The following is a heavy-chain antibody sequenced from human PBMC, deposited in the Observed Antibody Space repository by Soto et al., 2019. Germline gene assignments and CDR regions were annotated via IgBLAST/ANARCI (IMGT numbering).Heavy chain of an antibody. CDR1: GFTFSSYS. D-gene: IGHD6-19*01. CDR3: ARDGGQWLNWFDP. Sequence: EVQLVESGGGLVQPGGSLRLSCAASGFTFSSYSMNWVRQAQGKGVEWVSYISSSSSTIYYADSVKGRFTISRDNAKNSLYLQMNSLRAEDTAVYYCARDGGQWLNWFDPWGQGTLVTVSS. J-gene: IGHJ5*02. CDR2: ISSSSSTI. V-gene: IGHV3-48*01.